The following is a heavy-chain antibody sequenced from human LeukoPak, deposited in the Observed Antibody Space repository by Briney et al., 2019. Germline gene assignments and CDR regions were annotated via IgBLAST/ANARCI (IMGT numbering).Heavy chain of an antibody. D-gene: IGHD3-16*01. CDR3: AREPYMITFGGPGY. V-gene: IGHV4-30-4*08. Sequence: PSETLSLTCTVSGGSISSGDYYWSWIRQPPGKGLEWIGYIYYSGSTYYNPSLKSRVTISVDTSKNQFSLKLSSVTAADTAVYYCAREPYMITFGGPGYWGQGTLVTVSS. J-gene: IGHJ4*02. CDR2: IYYSGST. CDR1: GGSISSGDYY.